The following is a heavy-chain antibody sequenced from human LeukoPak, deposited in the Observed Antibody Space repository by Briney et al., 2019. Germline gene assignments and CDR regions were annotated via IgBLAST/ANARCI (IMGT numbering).Heavy chain of an antibody. CDR1: GFSFNYFW. D-gene: IGHD4-11*01. Sequence: GGSLRLSCAASGFSFNYFWMTWVRQAPGKGLEWVANIKQDGNEKYYADSVKGRFTISRDNAKNTLYLQMDSLRADDTAVYYCATDDYRGLGYWGQGTLVTVSS. CDR2: IKQDGNEK. CDR3: ATDDYRGLGY. V-gene: IGHV3-7*03. J-gene: IGHJ4*02.